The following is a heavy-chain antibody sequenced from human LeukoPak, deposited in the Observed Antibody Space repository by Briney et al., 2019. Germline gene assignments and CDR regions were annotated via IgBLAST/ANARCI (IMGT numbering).Heavy chain of an antibody. Sequence: SETLSLTCAVYGGSFSGYFWTWIRQPPGKGLEWIGEVTQTGSTNYNPSLKSRVTISVDTSKNQFSLKLTSVTAADTAVYYCARRVNRRGTSCPMCLDYWGQGDLVTVSS. D-gene: IGHD2-2*01. J-gene: IGHJ4*02. CDR2: VTQTGST. CDR3: ARRVNRRGTSCPMCLDY. V-gene: IGHV4-34*01. CDR1: GGSFSGYF.